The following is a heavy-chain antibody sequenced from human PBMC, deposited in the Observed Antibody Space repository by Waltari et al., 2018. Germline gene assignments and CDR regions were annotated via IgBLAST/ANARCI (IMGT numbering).Heavy chain of an antibody. Sequence: QVQLVESGGGVVQPGRSLRLSCAASGFTFSNYAMPWVRQAPGKGLEWVAVISYDGSNKYYADSVKGRFTSSRDNSKNTLYLQMNSLRAEDTAVYYCARDICSGTSCPDTYYYYYMDVWGKGTTVTVSS. CDR1: GFTFSNYA. V-gene: IGHV3-30*01. D-gene: IGHD2-2*01. CDR3: ARDICSGTSCPDTYYYYYMDV. CDR2: ISYDGSNK. J-gene: IGHJ6*03.